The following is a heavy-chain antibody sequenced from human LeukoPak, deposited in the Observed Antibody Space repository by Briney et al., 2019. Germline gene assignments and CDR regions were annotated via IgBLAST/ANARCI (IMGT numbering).Heavy chain of an antibody. CDR1: GYTLTELS. D-gene: IGHD3-22*01. CDR2: FDPEDGET. J-gene: IGHJ4*02. V-gene: IGHV1-24*01. Sequence: ASVTVSCKVSGYTLTELSMHWVRQAPGKGLEWMGGFDPEDGETIYAQKFQGRVTMTEDTSTDTAYMELSSLRSEDTAVYYCTSTLYDSSGYFQPLDYWGQGTLSPSPQ. CDR3: TSTLYDSSGYFQPLDY.